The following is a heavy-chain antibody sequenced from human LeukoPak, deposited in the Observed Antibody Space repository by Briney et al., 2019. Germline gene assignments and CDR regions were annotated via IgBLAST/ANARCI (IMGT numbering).Heavy chain of an antibody. CDR2: ISWNSGSI. Sequence: PGRSLRLSCAASGFTFDDYAMHWVRQAPVKGLEWVSGISWNSGSIGYADSVKGRFTISRDNAKNSLYLQMDSLRAEDTALYYCAKDVSLYGDYVFDYWGQGTLVTVSS. D-gene: IGHD4-17*01. CDR3: AKDVSLYGDYVFDY. CDR1: GFTFDDYA. V-gene: IGHV3-9*01. J-gene: IGHJ4*02.